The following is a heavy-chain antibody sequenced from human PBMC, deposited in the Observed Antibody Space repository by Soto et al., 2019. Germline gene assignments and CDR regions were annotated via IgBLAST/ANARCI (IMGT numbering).Heavy chain of an antibody. CDR3: ARAPVGVVVPSAAAN. J-gene: IGHJ4*02. D-gene: IGHD2-2*01. V-gene: IGHV3-48*03. CDR1: GFTFSSYE. Sequence: AQLVESGGGLVQPGGSLRLSCVASGFTFSSYEINWVRQAPGRGLEWISYISTSGSTTYYADSVKGRFTISRDNAKNSLFLQMNSLRAEDTAVYYCARAPVGVVVPSAAANWGQGTLVTVSS. CDR2: ISTSGSTT.